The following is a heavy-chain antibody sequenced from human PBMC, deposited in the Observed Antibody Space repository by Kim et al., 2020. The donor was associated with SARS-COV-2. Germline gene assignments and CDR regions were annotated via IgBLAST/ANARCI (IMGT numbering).Heavy chain of an antibody. Sequence: GGSLRLSCAGSGFIFSDYCMHWVRQAPGEGLVWVARICRDGTSTDYADFVQGRFTISRDNTKSTLYMQMNSLRADDTAIYYCARVYYPDDSWGPGLLATV. D-gene: IGHD3-10*01. V-gene: IGHV3-74*01. CDR3: ARVYYPDDS. CDR1: GFIFSDYC. J-gene: IGHJ5*01. CDR2: ICRDGTST.